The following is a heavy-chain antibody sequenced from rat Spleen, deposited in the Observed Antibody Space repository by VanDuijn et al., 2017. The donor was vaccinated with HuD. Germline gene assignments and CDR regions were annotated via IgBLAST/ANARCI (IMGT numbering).Heavy chain of an antibody. D-gene: IGHD1-12*03. CDR3: ARGYYDGYYHLY. J-gene: IGHJ2*01. V-gene: IGHV3-3*01. CDR2: IDRAGSP. CDR1: VYSITSSYR. Sequence: EVQLQESGPGLVKPSQSLSLTCSVTVYSITSSYRWSWIRKFPGNKLEWMGYIDRAGSPHYNPSLKSRISITRDTSKNRFFLRVNSVTTEDTATYHCARGYYDGYYHLYWGQGVMVTVSS.